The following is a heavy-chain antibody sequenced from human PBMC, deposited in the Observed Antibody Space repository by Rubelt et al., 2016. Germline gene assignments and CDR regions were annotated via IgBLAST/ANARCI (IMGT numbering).Heavy chain of an antibody. Sequence: LVGSGGGLVQPGGSLKLSCAASGFTFSGSAMHWVRQASGKGLEWVGRIRSKANSYATAYAASVKGRFTISRDDSKNTAYLQMNSLKTEDTAVYYCTRPNSSGYYSFDYWGQGTLVTVSS. CDR3: TRPNSSGYYSFDY. CDR1: GFTFSGSA. V-gene: IGHV3-73*01. J-gene: IGHJ4*02. D-gene: IGHD3-22*01. CDR2: IRSKANSYAT.